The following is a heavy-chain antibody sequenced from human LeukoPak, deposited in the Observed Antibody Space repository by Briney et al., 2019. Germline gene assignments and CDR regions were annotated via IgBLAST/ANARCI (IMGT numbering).Heavy chain of an antibody. J-gene: IGHJ3*02. Sequence: ASVKVSCKASGYTFTGYYMHWVRQAPGQGLEWMGWINPNSGGANYAQKFQGWVTMTRDTSISTAYMELSRLRSDDTAVYYCARAYVGDFDAFDIWGQGTMVTVSS. D-gene: IGHD2-21*02. CDR3: ARAYVGDFDAFDI. CDR2: INPNSGGA. CDR1: GYTFTGYY. V-gene: IGHV1-2*04.